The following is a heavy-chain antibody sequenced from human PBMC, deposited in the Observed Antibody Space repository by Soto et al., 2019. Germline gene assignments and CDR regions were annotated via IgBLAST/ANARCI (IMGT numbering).Heavy chain of an antibody. D-gene: IGHD6-13*01. V-gene: IGHV3-23*01. CDR2: ISGSGGST. Sequence: WWSLRLSCSASVFTFSSYAMSWFRQAPGKGLEWVSAISGSGGSTYYADSVKGRFTISRDNSKNTLYLQMNSLRAEDTAVYYCAKSHSSSWYTYFDYWGQGTLVTVSS. CDR1: VFTFSSYA. J-gene: IGHJ4*02. CDR3: AKSHSSSWYTYFDY.